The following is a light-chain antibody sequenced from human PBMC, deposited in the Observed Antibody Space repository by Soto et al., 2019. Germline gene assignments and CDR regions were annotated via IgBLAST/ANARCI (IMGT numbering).Light chain of an antibody. CDR3: LQDHNYPLT. V-gene: IGKV1-6*02. CDR2: AAT. Sequence: AIQMAQSPSSLSASVGDRVTITCRASQGIGNDVGWYQQKPGKAPKLLLYAATTLQSGVQSRFSGTRSGTDFPLTISSLQPEDFATYYCLQDHNYPLTFGGGTKVEIK. CDR1: QGIGND. J-gene: IGKJ4*01.